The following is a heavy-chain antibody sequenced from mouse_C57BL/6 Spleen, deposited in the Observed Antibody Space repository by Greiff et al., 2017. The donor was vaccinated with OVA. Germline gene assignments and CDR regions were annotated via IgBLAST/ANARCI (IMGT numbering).Heavy chain of an antibody. J-gene: IGHJ4*01. V-gene: IGHV5-15*01. D-gene: IGHD2-3*01. CDR3: ARQIYDGYFYAMDY. CDR2: ISNLAYSI. CDR1: GFTFSDYG. Sequence: EVQLQQPGGGLVQPGGSLKLSCAASGFTFSDYGMAWVRQAPRKGPEWVAFISNLAYSIYYADTVTGRFTISRENAKNTLYLEMSSLRSEDTAMYYCARQIYDGYFYAMDYWGKGTSVTVSS.